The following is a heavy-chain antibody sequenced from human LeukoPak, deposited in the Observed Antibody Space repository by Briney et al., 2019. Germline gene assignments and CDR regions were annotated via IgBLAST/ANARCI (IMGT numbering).Heavy chain of an antibody. Sequence: PSETLSLTCTVSGGSMSSYYWGWIRQPPGKGLEWTGYIYYSGSTNYNPSLKSRVTISVDTSKNHFSLKLSSVTAADTAVYYCARDRRYYDTSGTVYYDAMDVWGQGTTVTVSS. J-gene: IGHJ6*02. V-gene: IGHV4-59*01. D-gene: IGHD3-22*01. CDR1: GGSMSSYY. CDR2: IYYSGST. CDR3: ARDRRYYDTSGTVYYDAMDV.